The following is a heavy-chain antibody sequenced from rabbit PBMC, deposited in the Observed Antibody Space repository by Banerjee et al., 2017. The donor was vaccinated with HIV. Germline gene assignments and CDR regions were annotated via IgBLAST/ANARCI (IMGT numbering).Heavy chain of an antibody. CDR3: ARNDFGSAWGADV. Sequence: QEQLVESGGDLVKPEGSLTLTCTASGFSFSNKYVMSWVRQAPGKGLEWIACINSSSGNTVYATWAKGRFTISKTSSTTVTLQMTSLTAADTATYFCARNDFGSAWGADVWGPGTLVTVS. CDR2: INSSSGNT. V-gene: IGHV1S45*01. J-gene: IGHJ4*01. D-gene: IGHD4-1*01. CDR1: GFSFSNKYV.